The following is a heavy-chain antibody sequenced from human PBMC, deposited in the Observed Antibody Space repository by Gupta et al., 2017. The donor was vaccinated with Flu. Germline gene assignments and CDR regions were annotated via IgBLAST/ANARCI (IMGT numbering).Heavy chain of an antibody. J-gene: IGHJ3*01. CDR1: GFTFSSYA. D-gene: IGHD1-14*01. CDR3: AKETTYFNDAFDV. Sequence: EVQLLESGGGLVQPGGSLRLSCAASGFTFSSYAMSWVRQAPGKGLEWVSSLTGSGGTPYFADSVKGRFTISRDNSKNTLYLQMNSLRAEDTAGDYCAKETTYFNDAFDVWGQGTRGTVS. CDR2: LTGSGGTP. V-gene: IGHV3-23*01.